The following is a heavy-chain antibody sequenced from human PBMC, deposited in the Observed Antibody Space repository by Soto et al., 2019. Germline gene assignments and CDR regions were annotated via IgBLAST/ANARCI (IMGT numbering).Heavy chain of an antibody. V-gene: IGHV5-51*01. D-gene: IGHD3-22*01. CDR1: GYSFTSYW. CDR3: ARSSDSSGSLGPFDAFDI. CDR2: IYPGDSDT. Sequence: GESLKISCKGSGYSFTSYWIGWVRQMPGKGLEWMGIIYPGDSDTRYSPSFQGQVTISADKSISTVYLQWSSLKASDTAMYYCARSSDSSGSLGPFDAFDIWGQGTMVTVSS. J-gene: IGHJ3*02.